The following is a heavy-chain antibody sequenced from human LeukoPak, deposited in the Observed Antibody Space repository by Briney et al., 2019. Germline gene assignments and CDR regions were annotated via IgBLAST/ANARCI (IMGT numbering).Heavy chain of an antibody. CDR1: GHTFTGYF. D-gene: IGHD3-22*01. V-gene: IGHV1-2*02. J-gene: IGHJ6*02. CDR3: ARAARVDYYDSSPYGMDV. Sequence: ASVKVSCKAPGHTFTGYFMHWMRQAPGQGLEWMGWINPNIGGTNYAQNFQGRVTMTRDTSISTVYMELRRLRSDDTAVYYCARAARVDYYDSSPYGMDVWGQGTTVTVSS. CDR2: INPNIGGT.